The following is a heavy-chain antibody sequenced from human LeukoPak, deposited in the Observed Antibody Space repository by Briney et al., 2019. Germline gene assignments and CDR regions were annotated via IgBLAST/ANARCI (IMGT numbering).Heavy chain of an antibody. V-gene: IGHV3-23*01. J-gene: IGHJ4*02. CDR1: GFTFSSSA. CDR2: ASGTDGRT. D-gene: IGHD2-15*01. CDR3: ASRGGQSSFDY. Sequence: GGSLRLSCAASGFTFSSSAMSGVRQAPGKGLEWVSTASGTDGRTYYADSVKGRFTISSDNSKNTLFLQMNSLGAEDTAVYYCASRGGQSSFDYWGQGTLVTVSS.